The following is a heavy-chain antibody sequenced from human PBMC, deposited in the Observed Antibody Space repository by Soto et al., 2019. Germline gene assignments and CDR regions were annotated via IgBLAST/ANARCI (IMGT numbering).Heavy chain of an antibody. CDR3: AKLPLTGTAIFHYFDY. V-gene: IGHV3-23*01. J-gene: IGHJ4*02. D-gene: IGHD1-20*01. Sequence: GGSLRLSCAASGFTFSSYAMSWVRQAPGKGLEWVSAISGSGGSTYYADSVKGRFTISRDNSKNTLYLQMNSLRAEDTAVYYCAKLPLTGTAIFHYFDYWGQGTLVTVSS. CDR2: ISGSGGST. CDR1: GFTFSSYA.